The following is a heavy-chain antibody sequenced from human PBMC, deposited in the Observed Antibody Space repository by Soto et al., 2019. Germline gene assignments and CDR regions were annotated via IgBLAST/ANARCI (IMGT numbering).Heavy chain of an antibody. J-gene: IGHJ6*02. CDR2: IYSSGST. V-gene: IGHV4-61*01. Sequence: PSETLSLTCTVSGGSVSSDTHYWSWIRQPPGKRLEWIGFIYSSGSTNYSPSLKSRVTMSVDTSKNQFSLKLRSVIVADTAVYHCARFVRSFIVTTCSTRAVVWGQGPTVTVSS. CDR1: GGSVSSDTHY. CDR3: ARFVRSFIVTTCSTRAVV. D-gene: IGHD5-18*01.